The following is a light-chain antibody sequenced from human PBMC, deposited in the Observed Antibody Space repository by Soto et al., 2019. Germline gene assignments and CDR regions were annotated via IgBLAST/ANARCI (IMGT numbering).Light chain of an antibody. CDR2: GAS. Sequence: MVSTQSPCTLSLSPGERATLSCRASQSISSNFLAWYQQKRGQAPRLLIHGASNRATGIPDRFSGSGSGTDFTLTITRLEPEDFAVYYCQQYGGSPRTFGQGTKVDIK. CDR3: QQYGGSPRT. V-gene: IGKV3-20*01. CDR1: QSISSNF. J-gene: IGKJ1*01.